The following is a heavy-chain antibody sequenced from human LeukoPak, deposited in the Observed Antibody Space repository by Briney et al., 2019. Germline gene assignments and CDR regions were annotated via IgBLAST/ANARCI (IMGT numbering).Heavy chain of an antibody. CDR3: ARRGSSSGWDYYFDY. CDR2: IKQDGNEK. D-gene: IGHD6-19*01. Sequence: GGSLRLSCAASGFTFSSYWMSWVRQAPGKGLEWVANIKQDGNEKYYVDSVKGRFTISRDNAKNSLYLQMNSLRAEDTAVYYCARRGSSSGWDYYFDYWGQGTLVTVSS. V-gene: IGHV3-7*03. CDR1: GFTFSSYW. J-gene: IGHJ4*02.